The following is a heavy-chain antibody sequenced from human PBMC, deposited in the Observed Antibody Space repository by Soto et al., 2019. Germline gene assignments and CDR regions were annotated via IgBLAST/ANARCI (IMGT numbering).Heavy chain of an antibody. V-gene: IGHV3-64D*06. CDR1: GFTFSSYA. CDR3: ARDPPATRHGMDV. J-gene: IGHJ6*02. Sequence: VGSLRLSCSASGFTFSSYAMHWGRQAPGMGLEYVAAISSNGGGTYYAGSVEGRFSISRDNFKNMVYLQMSSLRAEDTAVYYCARDPPATRHGMDVWGQGTTVTVS. CDR2: ISSNGGGT.